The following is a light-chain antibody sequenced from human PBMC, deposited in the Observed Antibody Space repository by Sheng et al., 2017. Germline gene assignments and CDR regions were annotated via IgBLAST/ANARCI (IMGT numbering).Light chain of an antibody. Sequence: QLVLTQPTSLSASPGASARFTCALRSGINVATYRIYWYQQKPGSLPRYLLRCRSDSDSDDQQGSGVPRRFSGSKDASINAGLLLISDLQSEDEADYYCAIWYSNTWLFGGGPKLTVL. CDR2: CRSDSDSDD. CDR1: SGINVATYR. J-gene: IGLJ2*01. CDR3: AIWYSNTWL. V-gene: IGLV5-39*01.